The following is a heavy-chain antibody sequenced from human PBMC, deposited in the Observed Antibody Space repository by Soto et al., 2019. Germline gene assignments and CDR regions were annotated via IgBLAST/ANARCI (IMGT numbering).Heavy chain of an antibody. D-gene: IGHD2-8*02. CDR2: IYYSGST. CDR3: ARRERAARTDRSFAP. V-gene: IGHV4-39*01. CDR1: GGSISSSSFH. Sequence: SDTLSLTCTVCGGSISSSSFHWGWIRQPPGKGLEWIGSIYYSGSTYYSPSLKSRVTISVDTSKNQFSLKLSSVTAADTAVYYCARRERAARTDRSFAPWR. J-gene: IGHJ5*02.